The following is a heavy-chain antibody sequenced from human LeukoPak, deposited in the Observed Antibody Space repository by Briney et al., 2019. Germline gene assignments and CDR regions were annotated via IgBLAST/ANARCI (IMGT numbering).Heavy chain of an antibody. D-gene: IGHD3-10*01. CDR2: ISDSGGTT. V-gene: IGHV3-23*01. CDR1: GFTFSSFA. Sequence: GGSLRLSCAASGFTFSSFAMSWVRQAPGKGLEWVSGISDSGGTTYNADSVKARFTISRDRSKNTLYLRMNGLRAEDTAVYFCAKQSFYYCGSGSYIDYWGQGTLVTVSS. J-gene: IGHJ4*02. CDR3: AKQSFYYCGSGSYIDY.